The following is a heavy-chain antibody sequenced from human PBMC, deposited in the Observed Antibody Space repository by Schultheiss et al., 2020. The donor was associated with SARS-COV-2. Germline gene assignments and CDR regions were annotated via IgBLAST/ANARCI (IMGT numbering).Heavy chain of an antibody. CDR2: INPSGGST. D-gene: IGHD6-6*01. CDR1: GYTFTSYY. J-gene: IGHJ4*02. CDR3: ARDRIAARPLDY. V-gene: IGHV1-46*01. Sequence: ASVKVSCKASGYTFTSYYMHWVRQAPGQGLEWMGIINPSGGSTSYAQKFQGRVTMTRDTSTSTVYMELSRLRSDDTAVYYCARDRIAARPLDYWGQGTLVTVSS.